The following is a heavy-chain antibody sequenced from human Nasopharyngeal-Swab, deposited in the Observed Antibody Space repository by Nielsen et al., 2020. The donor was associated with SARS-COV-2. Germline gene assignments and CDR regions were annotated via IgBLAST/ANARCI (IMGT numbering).Heavy chain of an antibody. CDR1: GFTFSSYE. CDR2: IKQDGSEK. D-gene: IGHD6-13*01. J-gene: IGHJ6*02. CDR3: ARDSDIPYSGYGMDV. Sequence: GGSLRLPCAASGFTFSSYEMNWVRQAPGKGLEWVANIKQDGSEKYYVDSVKGRFTISRDNAKNSLYLQMNSLRAEDTAVYYCARDSDIPYSGYGMDVWGQGTTVTVSS. V-gene: IGHV3-7*01.